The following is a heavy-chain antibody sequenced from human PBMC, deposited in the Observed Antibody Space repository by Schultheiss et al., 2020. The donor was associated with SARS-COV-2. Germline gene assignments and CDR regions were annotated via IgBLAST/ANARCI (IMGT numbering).Heavy chain of an antibody. CDR2: INPNSGGT. CDR3: ARDYDSSGYSYYFDY. D-gene: IGHD3-22*01. J-gene: IGHJ4*02. V-gene: IGHV1-2*06. Sequence: ASVKVSCKASGYTFTAYYMHWVRQAPGQGLEWMGRINPNSGGTNYAQKFQGRVTMTRDTSTSTVYMELSSLRSEDTAVYYCARDYDSSGYSYYFDYWGQGTLVTVSS. CDR1: GYTFTAYY.